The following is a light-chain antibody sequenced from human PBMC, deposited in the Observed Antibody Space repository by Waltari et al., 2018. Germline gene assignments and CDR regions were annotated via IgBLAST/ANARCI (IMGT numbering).Light chain of an antibody. Sequence: QSALTQPRSVSGSPGQSVTISCTGTSSDVGGSNYVSWYQQPPGKVPKVMIYDVMKRPSGVPDRFSGSKSGNTASLTVSGLQTEDEADYYCCSYTGTYVIFGGGTKLTVL. CDR1: SSDVGGSNY. CDR3: CSYTGTYVI. J-gene: IGLJ2*01. V-gene: IGLV2-11*01. CDR2: DVM.